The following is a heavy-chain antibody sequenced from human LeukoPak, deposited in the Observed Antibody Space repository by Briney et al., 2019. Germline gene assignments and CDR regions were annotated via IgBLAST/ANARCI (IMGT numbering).Heavy chain of an antibody. CDR2: ISSSSSYI. CDR1: GFTFSSYS. V-gene: IGHV3-21*01. CDR3: ARVIAAAGYGAFDI. D-gene: IGHD6-13*01. J-gene: IGHJ3*02. Sequence: GGSLRLSCAASGFTFSSYSMNWVRQAPGKGLEWVSSISSSSSYIYYADSMKGRFTISRDNAKNSLYLQMNSLRAEDTAVYYCARVIAAAGYGAFDIWGQGTMVTVSS.